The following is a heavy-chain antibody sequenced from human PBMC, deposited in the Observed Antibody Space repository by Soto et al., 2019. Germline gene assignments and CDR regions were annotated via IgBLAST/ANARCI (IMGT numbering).Heavy chain of an antibody. Sequence: GGSLRLSCAASGFTFSSYAMHWVRQAPGKGLEWVAVISYDGSNKYYADSVKGRFTISRDNSKNTLYLQMNSLRAEDTAVYYCARGDSIVGALNAFDIWGQGTMVTVSS. V-gene: IGHV3-30-3*01. CDR1: GFTFSSYA. J-gene: IGHJ3*02. D-gene: IGHD1-26*01. CDR2: ISYDGSNK. CDR3: ARGDSIVGALNAFDI.